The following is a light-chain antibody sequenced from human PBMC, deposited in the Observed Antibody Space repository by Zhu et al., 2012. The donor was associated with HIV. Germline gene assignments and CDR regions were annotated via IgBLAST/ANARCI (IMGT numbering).Light chain of an antibody. J-gene: IGKJ2*01. V-gene: IGKV3-20*01. Sequence: EIVLTQSPGTLSLSPGESATLSCRASQSVSSSYLAWYQKPGQAPRLLIYGISIRATGIPDRFSGSGSETDFTLTISRLEPEDFAVYYCQQCGSSPPYTFGQGTKLEIK. CDR3: QQCGSSPPYT. CDR2: GIS. CDR1: QSVSSSY.